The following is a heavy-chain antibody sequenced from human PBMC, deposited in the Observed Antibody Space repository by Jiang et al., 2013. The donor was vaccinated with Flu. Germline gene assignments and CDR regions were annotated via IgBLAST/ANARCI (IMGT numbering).Heavy chain of an antibody. Sequence: GLVKPSQTLSLTCTVSGGSISNGGYYWSWLRQHPEKGLECIGSIYYTGSTYYSFNPSLNRRVTISVDTSKNQFSLKLSSMTAADTAVYYCARLGPKELPDPSWFDPWGQGTLVTVSS. CDR1: GGSISNGGYY. J-gene: IGHJ5*02. CDR2: IYYTGST. V-gene: IGHV4-31*03. D-gene: IGHD3-10*01. CDR3: ARLGPKELPDPSWFDP.